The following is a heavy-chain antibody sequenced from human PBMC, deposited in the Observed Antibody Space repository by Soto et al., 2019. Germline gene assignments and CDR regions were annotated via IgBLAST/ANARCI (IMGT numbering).Heavy chain of an antibody. CDR1: GGTFSSYT. CDR2: IIPIFGTA. J-gene: IGHJ6*02. Sequence: ASVKVSCKASGGTFSSYTISWVRQAPGQGLEWMGGIIPIFGTANYAQKFQGRVTITADESTSTAYMELSSLRSEDTAVYYCARDWGYCSGGSCRTPYGLDVWGQGTTVTVSS. CDR3: ARDWGYCSGGSCRTPYGLDV. V-gene: IGHV1-69*13. D-gene: IGHD2-15*01.